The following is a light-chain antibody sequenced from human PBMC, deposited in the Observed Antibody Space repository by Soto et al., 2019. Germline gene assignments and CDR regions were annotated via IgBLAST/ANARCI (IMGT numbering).Light chain of an antibody. V-gene: IGKV1-9*01. CDR1: QGISSY. CDR3: QEVNVYPSI. J-gene: IGKJ4*01. Sequence: IRLNQSISSVSSTERDKVTITCRASQGISSYLGWYQQKPGKAPNLLIYDASTLHSGVPSRFSGGGSGTDFTLTFSGLQPEDFAPYNCQEVNVYPSIFGGGTKVDI. CDR2: DAS.